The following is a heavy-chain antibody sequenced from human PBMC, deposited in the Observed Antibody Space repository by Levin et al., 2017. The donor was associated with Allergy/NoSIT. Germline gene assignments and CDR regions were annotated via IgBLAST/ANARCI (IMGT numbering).Heavy chain of an antibody. D-gene: IGHD3-22*01. V-gene: IGHV3-23*01. Sequence: GGSLRLSCAASGFTFSSYAMSWVRQAPGKGLEWVSAISGSGGSTYYADSVKGRFTISRDNSKNTLYLQMNSLRAEDTAVYYCAKDRLEGYYDSSGYMPNDYWGQGTLVTVSS. J-gene: IGHJ4*02. CDR1: GFTFSSYA. CDR3: AKDRLEGYYDSSGYMPNDY. CDR2: ISGSGGST.